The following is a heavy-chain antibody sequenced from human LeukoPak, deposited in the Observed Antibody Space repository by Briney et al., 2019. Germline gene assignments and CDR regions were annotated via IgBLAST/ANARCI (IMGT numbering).Heavy chain of an antibody. V-gene: IGHV3-7*03. D-gene: IGHD6-19*01. CDR1: GFTFSSYW. Sequence: GGSQRLSCAASGFTFSSYWMSRVRQAPGKGLEWVANIKQDGSEKYYVDSVKGRFTISRDNAKNSLYLQMNSLRAEDTAVYYCARDGVLSVAGYYYYYGMDVWGKGTTVTVSS. CDR3: ARDGVLSVAGYYYYYGMDV. J-gene: IGHJ6*04. CDR2: IKQDGSEK.